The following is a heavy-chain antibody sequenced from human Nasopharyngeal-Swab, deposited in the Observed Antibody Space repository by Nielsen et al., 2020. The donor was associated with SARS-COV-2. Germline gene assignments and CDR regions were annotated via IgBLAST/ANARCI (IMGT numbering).Heavy chain of an antibody. CDR2: FDPEDGET. Sequence: ASVKVSCKVSGYTLTELSIHWVRQAPGKGLEWMGGFDPEDGETIYAQKFQGRVTMTEDTSTDTAYMELSSLRSEDTAVYYCARVLHCSSTSCPVDYWGQGTLVTVSS. V-gene: IGHV1-24*01. D-gene: IGHD2-2*01. CDR1: GYTLTELS. CDR3: ARVLHCSSTSCPVDY. J-gene: IGHJ4*02.